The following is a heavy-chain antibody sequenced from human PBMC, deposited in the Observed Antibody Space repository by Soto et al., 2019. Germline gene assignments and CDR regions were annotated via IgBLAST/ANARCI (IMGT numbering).Heavy chain of an antibody. J-gene: IGHJ6*02. V-gene: IGHV3-66*01. CDR3: ASITIFGVVTRAPEYYYGMDV. D-gene: IGHD3-3*01. CDR2: IQSGGPT. CDR1: GFTVSSKY. Sequence: GGSLRLSCAASGFTVSSKYMSWARQAPGKGLEWVSLIQSGGPTYYADSVKGRFTISRDTSENTVHLQMNSLRAEDTAVYYCASITIFGVVTRAPEYYYGMDVWGQGTTVTVSS.